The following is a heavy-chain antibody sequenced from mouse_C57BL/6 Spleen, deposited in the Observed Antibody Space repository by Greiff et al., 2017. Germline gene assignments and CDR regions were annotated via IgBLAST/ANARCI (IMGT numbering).Heavy chain of an antibody. CDR2: INPYNGGT. Sequence: EVQLVESGPVLVKPGASVKMSCKASGYTFTDYYMNWVKQSHGKSLEWIGVINPYNGGTSYNQKFKGKATLTVDKSSSTAYMELNSLTSEDSAVYYCAILYGYDVAWFAYWGQGTLVTVSA. CDR1: GYTFTDYY. D-gene: IGHD2-2*01. V-gene: IGHV1-19*01. CDR3: AILYGYDVAWFAY. J-gene: IGHJ3*01.